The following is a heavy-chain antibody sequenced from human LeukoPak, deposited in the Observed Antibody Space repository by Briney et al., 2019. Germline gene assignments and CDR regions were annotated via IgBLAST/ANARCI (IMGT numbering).Heavy chain of an antibody. D-gene: IGHD6-19*01. CDR1: GFTFDDYA. CDR3: ARVRMDSSRFDP. J-gene: IGHJ5*02. Sequence: RGSLRLSCAASGFTFDDYAMHWVRQAPGKGLVWVSRINSDGSSTSYADSVKGRFTISRDNAKNTLYLQMNSLRAEDTAVYYCARVRMDSSRFDPWGQGTLVTVSS. V-gene: IGHV3-74*01. CDR2: INSDGSST.